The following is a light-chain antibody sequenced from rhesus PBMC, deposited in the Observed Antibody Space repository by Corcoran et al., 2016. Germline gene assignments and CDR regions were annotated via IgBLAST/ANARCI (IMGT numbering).Light chain of an antibody. Sequence: DIQLTQSPSSLSASVGDTVTITCRASQSISSWLDWYQQKPGKAPKFLIYKAKRLQSGVPSRFSGSGSGTAFTLTISRLQPEDFATYYCLQYSSAPYSFGQGTKVEIK. V-gene: IGKV1-22*01. CDR3: LQYSSAPYS. J-gene: IGKJ2*01. CDR2: KAK. CDR1: QSISSW.